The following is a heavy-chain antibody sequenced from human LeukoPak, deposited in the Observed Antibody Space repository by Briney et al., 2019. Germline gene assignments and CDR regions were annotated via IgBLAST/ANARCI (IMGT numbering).Heavy chain of an antibody. Sequence: SETLSLTCTLSGDSISSYYWSWIRQPPGKGLELIGYTYYSGSINYNPSLKSRVTISVDTSRNQFSLKLSSVTAADTAVYYCARDYGSGSYSFDYWGQGTLVTVSS. CDR1: GDSISSYY. V-gene: IGHV4-59*12. J-gene: IGHJ4*02. CDR2: TYYSGSI. D-gene: IGHD3-10*01. CDR3: ARDYGSGSYSFDY.